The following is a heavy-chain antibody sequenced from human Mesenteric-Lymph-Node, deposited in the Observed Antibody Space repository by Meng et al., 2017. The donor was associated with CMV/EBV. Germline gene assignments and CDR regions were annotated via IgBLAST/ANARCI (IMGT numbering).Heavy chain of an antibody. V-gene: IGHV3-30*02. CDR1: GFAFSTFG. J-gene: IGHJ4*02. D-gene: IGHD6-13*01. CDR3: AKDYTNTWSNYFDY. Sequence: GESLKISCEASGFAFSTFGMHWVRQAPGRGLEWLAFMRFGGDDVHYADSVRGRFTVSRDNSRNTLYLQMDSLRPGDTALYFCAKDYTNTWSNYFDYWGRGTLVTVSS. CDR2: MRFGGDDV.